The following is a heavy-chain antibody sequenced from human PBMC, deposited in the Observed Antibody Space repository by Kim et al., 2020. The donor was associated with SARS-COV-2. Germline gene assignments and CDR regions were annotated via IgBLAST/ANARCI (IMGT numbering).Heavy chain of an antibody. J-gene: IGHJ4*02. V-gene: IGHV2-5*02. CDR3: SHRGYHVPGIGFDY. CDR2: IFWDDDK. CDR1: GFSFTSGVG. D-gene: IGHD2-2*01. Sequence: SGPTLVKPTQTLTLTCTVSGFSFTSGVGVGWIRQPPGKALEWLALIFWDDDKRYSPSLKSRLTITKDTSKDQVVLTMTNMDPVDTATYYCSHRGYHVPGIGFDYWGQGTLVTVSS.